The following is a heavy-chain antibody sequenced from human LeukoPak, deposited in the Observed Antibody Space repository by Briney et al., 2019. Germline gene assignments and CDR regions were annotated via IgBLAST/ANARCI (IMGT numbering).Heavy chain of an antibody. D-gene: IGHD2-15*01. V-gene: IGHV5-51*01. Sequence: GESLKISCEGSGYTFTSYWIGWVRQMPGKGLEWMGIIYPGDSDTRYSPSFQGQVTISADKSISTAYLQWSSLKASYTAMYYCARRYCSGGSCYSLGNNWFDPWGQGTLVTVSS. CDR2: IYPGDSDT. CDR3: ARRYCSGGSCYSLGNNWFDP. CDR1: GYTFTSYW. J-gene: IGHJ5*02.